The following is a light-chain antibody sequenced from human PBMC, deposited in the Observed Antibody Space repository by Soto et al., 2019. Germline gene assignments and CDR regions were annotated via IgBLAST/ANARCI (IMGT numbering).Light chain of an antibody. CDR2: DVN. V-gene: IGLV2-8*01. CDR3: SSYAPSDVV. CDR1: PSDVGGSNS. J-gene: IGLJ2*01. Sequence: QSALTQPPSASGSPVQSVTIACTGTPSDVGGSNSVSWYQQHPGKAPNLMIYDVNKRPSGVPDRFSGSKSGNTASLTVSGLQAADEAYYFCSSYAPSDVVFGGGTKLNVL.